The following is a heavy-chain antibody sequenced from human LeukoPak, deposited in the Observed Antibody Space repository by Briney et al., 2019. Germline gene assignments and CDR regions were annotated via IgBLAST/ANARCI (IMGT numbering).Heavy chain of an antibody. J-gene: IGHJ4*02. CDR1: GFTFSSYS. D-gene: IGHD6-19*01. V-gene: IGHV3-48*04. CDR2: ISSSSSTI. Sequence: GGSLRLSCAASGFTFSSYSMNWVRQAPGKGLEWVSYISSSSSTIYYADSVKGRFTISRDNAKNSLYLQMNSLRAEDTAVYYCARVGIAVAGIPPFFDYWGQGTLVTVSS. CDR3: ARVGIAVAGIPPFFDY.